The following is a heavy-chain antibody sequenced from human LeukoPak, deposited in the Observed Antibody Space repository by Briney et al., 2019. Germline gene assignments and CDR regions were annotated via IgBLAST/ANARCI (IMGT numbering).Heavy chain of an antibody. Sequence: SETLSLTCAVYGGSFSGYYWSWIRQPPGKGLEWIGEINHSGSTNYNPSLKSRVTISVDTSKNQFSLKLSSVTAADTAVYYCARGVWTVRGVRWGQGTLVTVSS. V-gene: IGHV4-34*01. D-gene: IGHD3-10*01. J-gene: IGHJ4*02. CDR2: INHSGST. CDR1: GGSFSGYY. CDR3: ARGVWTVRGVR.